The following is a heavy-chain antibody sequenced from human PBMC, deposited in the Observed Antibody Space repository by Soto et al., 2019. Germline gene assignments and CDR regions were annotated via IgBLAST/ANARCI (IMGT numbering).Heavy chain of an antibody. CDR1: CGSISXEYYH. J-gene: IGHJ6*02. CDR3: AREDDGGDRDYYGLDV. D-gene: IGHD2-21*02. CDR2: IHYSGSI. V-gene: IGHV4-30-4*08. Sequence: SETLSLTCTVSCGSISXEYYHCTWIRQSPGKGLEWIGYIHYSGSIIYNPSFKSRVTISVDTSKNQFSLQLSSVTAADTAVYFCAREDDGGDRDYYGLDVWGQGTTVTVSS.